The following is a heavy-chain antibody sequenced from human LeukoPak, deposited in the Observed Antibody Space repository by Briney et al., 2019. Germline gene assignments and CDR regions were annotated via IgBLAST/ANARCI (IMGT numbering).Heavy chain of an antibody. Sequence: GGSLRLSCAASGITASDNYMSWVRQAPGKGLEWVSVIYRGGNTYYADSVKGRFTISRDISKNTLNLQMNRLRAEDTAVFYCARDRDWGSGAFDIWGQGTMVTVSS. CDR3: ARDRDWGSGAFDI. CDR2: IYRGGNT. V-gene: IGHV3-66*01. D-gene: IGHD7-27*01. CDR1: GITASDNY. J-gene: IGHJ3*02.